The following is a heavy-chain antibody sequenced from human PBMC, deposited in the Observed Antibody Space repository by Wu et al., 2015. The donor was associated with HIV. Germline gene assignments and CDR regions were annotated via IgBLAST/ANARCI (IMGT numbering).Heavy chain of an antibody. V-gene: IGHV1-2*02. CDR1: RYTFTGYY. CDR2: INPKSGGT. D-gene: IGHD6-6*01. J-gene: IGHJ4*02. CDR3: ATLARSRPSD. Sequence: QVQLVQSGAEVKKPGASVKVSCKASRYTFTGYYMHWVRQAPGQGLEWMGWINPKSGGTNYAQKFQGRVTMTRDTSINTAYMEFNSLRYDDTAIYYCATLARSRPSDWGQGTLVTVS.